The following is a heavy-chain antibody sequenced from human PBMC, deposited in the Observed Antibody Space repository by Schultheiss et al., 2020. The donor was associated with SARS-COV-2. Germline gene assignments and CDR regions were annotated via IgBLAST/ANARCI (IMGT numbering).Heavy chain of an antibody. CDR2: IWYDGSNK. CDR3: ARDYYDSSGYYYGGDY. D-gene: IGHD3-22*01. CDR1: GFTFSSYG. V-gene: IGHV3-33*01. J-gene: IGHJ4*02. Sequence: GESLKISCAASGFTFSSYGMHWVRQAPGKGLEWVAVIWYDGSNKYYADSVKGRFTISRDNSKNTLYLQMNSLRAEDTAVYYCARDYYDSSGYYYGGDYWGQGTLVTVSS.